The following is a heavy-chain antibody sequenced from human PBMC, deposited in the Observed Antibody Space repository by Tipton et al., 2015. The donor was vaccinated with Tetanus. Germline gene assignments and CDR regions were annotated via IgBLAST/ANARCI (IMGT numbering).Heavy chain of an antibody. CDR2: IYYSGST. V-gene: IGHV4-59*01. CDR1: GGSISSYY. J-gene: IGHJ6*02. CDR3: ARGPGIARNGMDV. D-gene: IGHD6-13*01. Sequence: TLSLTCTVSGGSISSYYWSWIRQPPGKGLEWIGYIYYSGSTNYNPSLKSRVTISVDTSKNQFSLKLSSVTAADTAVYYCARGPGIARNGMDVWGQGTTVTVSS.